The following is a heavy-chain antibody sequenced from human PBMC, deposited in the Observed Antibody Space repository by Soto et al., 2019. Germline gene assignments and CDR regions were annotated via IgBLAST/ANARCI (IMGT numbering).Heavy chain of an antibody. CDR1: GFTFSSYA. Sequence: QVQLVESGGGVVQPGRSLRLSCAASGFTFSSYAMHWVRQAPGKGLEWVAVISYDGSNKYYADSVKGRFTISRDNSKNTLYLQMNSLRAEDTAVYYCARAAKGDVLRFLEWSNYYYYYGMDVWGQGTTVTVSS. D-gene: IGHD3-3*01. CDR3: ARAAKGDVLRFLEWSNYYYYYGMDV. V-gene: IGHV3-30-3*01. CDR2: ISYDGSNK. J-gene: IGHJ6*02.